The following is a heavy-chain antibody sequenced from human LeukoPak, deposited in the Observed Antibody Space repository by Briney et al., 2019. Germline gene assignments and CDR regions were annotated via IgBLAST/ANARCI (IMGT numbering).Heavy chain of an antibody. V-gene: IGHV4-59*12. J-gene: IGHJ4*02. Sequence: SETLSLTCTVSGGXISNSYCSWIRQPPGKGLEWIGYIYYSGSTNYNPSLKSRVTISVDTSKNQFPLKLSSVTAADTAVYYCARLRDLYNIFDYWGQGTLVTVSS. D-gene: IGHD1-1*01. CDR2: IYYSGST. CDR1: GGXISNSY. CDR3: ARLRDLYNIFDY.